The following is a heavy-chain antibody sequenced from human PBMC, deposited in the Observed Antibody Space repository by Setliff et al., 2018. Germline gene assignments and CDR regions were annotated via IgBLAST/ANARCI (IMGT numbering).Heavy chain of an antibody. V-gene: IGHV4-39*01. J-gene: IGHJ3*02. CDR1: GGSISSSSHY. D-gene: IGHD2-21*01. Sequence: SETLSLTCTVSGGSISSSSHYWGWIRQPPGKGLEWIGSIYYSGSTYYNPSLKSRVTISVDTSKNQFSLKLSSVTAADTAVYYCARSVVVIAYDAFDIWGQGTMVTVSS. CDR3: ARSVVVIAYDAFDI. CDR2: IYYSGST.